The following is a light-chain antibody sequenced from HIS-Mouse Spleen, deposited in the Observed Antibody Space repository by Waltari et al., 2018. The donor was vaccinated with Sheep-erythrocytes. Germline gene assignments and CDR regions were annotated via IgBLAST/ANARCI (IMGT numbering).Light chain of an antibody. CDR1: SSNIGAGYA. Sequence: QSVLTQPPSVSGAPGQRVTISCTGSSSNIGAGYAVHWYQQLPGTAPKLLIYGNSNRPSGGPDRFSGSKSGTSASLAITGLQAEDEADYYGQSYDSSLSGSVFGGGTKLTVL. CDR2: GNS. CDR3: QSYDSSLSGSV. J-gene: IGLJ2*01. V-gene: IGLV1-40*01.